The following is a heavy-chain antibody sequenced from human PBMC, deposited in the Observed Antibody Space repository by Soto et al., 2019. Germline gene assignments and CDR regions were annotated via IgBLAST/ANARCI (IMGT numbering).Heavy chain of an antibody. CDR2: ISAYNGNT. V-gene: IGHV1-18*01. CDR3: ARVLSRGVASPPGY. Sequence: QVQLVQSGAEVKKPGASVKVSCKASGYTFTSYGISWVRQAPGQGLEWMGWISAYNGNTNYAQKGQSQVTLTTDTSTSPAYMELRSLRSDDPAVYYGARVLSRGVASPPGYWGQGTLVTGSS. J-gene: IGHJ4*02. CDR1: GYTFTSYG. D-gene: IGHD2-15*01.